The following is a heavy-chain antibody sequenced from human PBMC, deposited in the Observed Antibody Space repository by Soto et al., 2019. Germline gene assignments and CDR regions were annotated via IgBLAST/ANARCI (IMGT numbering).Heavy chain of an antibody. CDR2: INPSGGST. V-gene: IGHV1-46*03. CDR1: GYTFTSYY. D-gene: IGHD2-21*01. J-gene: IGHJ5*02. CDR3: ARESGPRGPQYSWFDP. Sequence: ASVKVSCKASGYTFTSYYMHWVRQAPGQGLEWMGIINPSGGSTSYAQKFQGRVTMTRDTSTSTVYMELSSLRSEDTAVYYCARESGPRGPQYSWFDPWGQGTLVTVSS.